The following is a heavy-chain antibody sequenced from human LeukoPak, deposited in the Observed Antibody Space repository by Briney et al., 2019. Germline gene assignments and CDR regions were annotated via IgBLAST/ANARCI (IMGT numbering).Heavy chain of an antibody. CDR3: ATESDYRVVY. J-gene: IGHJ4*02. V-gene: IGHV3-9*01. Sequence: PGRSLRLSCAGSGFIFNNYAMHWVRQPPGKGLEWVSGISWNSGSIDYADSVKGRFTISRDNAKNSLYLQMNSLRAEDTAVYYCATESDYRVVYWGQGTLVTVSS. CDR1: GFIFNNYA. CDR2: ISWNSGSI. D-gene: IGHD4-11*01.